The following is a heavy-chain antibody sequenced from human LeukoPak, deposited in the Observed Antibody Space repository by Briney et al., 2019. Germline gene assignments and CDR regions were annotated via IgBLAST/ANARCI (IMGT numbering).Heavy chain of an antibody. CDR3: ARVLSSGWHLGFDY. Sequence: TSETLSLTCTVSDYSISSGYYWGWIRQPPGTGLEWIGSIYHSGGTYYNPSLKSRVTISVDTSKNQFSLKLSSVTAADTALYYCARVLSSGWHLGFDYWGQGTLVTVSS. D-gene: IGHD6-19*01. J-gene: IGHJ4*02. CDR2: IYHSGGT. V-gene: IGHV4-38-2*02. CDR1: DYSISSGYY.